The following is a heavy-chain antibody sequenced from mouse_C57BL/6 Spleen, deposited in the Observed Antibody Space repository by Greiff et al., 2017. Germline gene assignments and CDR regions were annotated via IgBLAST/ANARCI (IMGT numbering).Heavy chain of an antibody. Sequence: VKLMESGPGLVQPSQSLSITCTVSGFSLTSYGVHWVRQSPGKGLEWLGVIWSGGSTDYNAAFISRLSLSKDNSESQVFFKRNSLQADDTAIYYCARGGYSACFAYWGQGTLVTVSA. CDR1: GFSLTSYG. CDR2: IWSGGST. D-gene: IGHD2-3*01. CDR3: ARGGYSACFAY. J-gene: IGHJ3*01. V-gene: IGHV2-2*01.